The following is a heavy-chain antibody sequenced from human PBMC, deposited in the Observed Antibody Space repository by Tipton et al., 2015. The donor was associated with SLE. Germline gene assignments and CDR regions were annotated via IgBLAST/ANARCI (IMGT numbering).Heavy chain of an antibody. J-gene: IGHJ3*02. Sequence: TLSLTCTVSGYSISSGYYWGWIRQPPGKGLEWIGSIYHSGSTYYNPSLKSRVTISVDTSKNQFSLKLSSVTAADTAVYYCAREEDITGALVDIWGQGTMVTVSS. CDR2: IYHSGST. CDR1: GYSISSGYY. D-gene: IGHD1-20*01. V-gene: IGHV4-38-2*02. CDR3: AREEDITGALVDI.